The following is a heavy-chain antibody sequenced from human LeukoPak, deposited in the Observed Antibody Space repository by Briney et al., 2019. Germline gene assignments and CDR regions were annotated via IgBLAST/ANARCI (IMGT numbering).Heavy chain of an antibody. J-gene: IGHJ4*02. V-gene: IGHV3-23*01. CDR2: VRGDDET. CDR1: SFIVGVYS. Sequence: GRSVRPSCAASSFIVGVYSMSSVRLDRGGWLGSLSSVRGDDETFYADYVKGRFTLSRDNSNNTVYNQLNNMRVEDKAMYYCARASWVSNADAVCWGQGTLVTVCS. CDR3: ARASWVSNADAVC. D-gene: IGHD1-1*01.